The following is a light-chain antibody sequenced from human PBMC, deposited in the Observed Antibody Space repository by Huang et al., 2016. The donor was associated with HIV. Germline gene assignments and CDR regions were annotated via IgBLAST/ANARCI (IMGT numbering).Light chain of an antibody. J-gene: IGKJ1*01. CDR3: QQYYGSPPT. Sequence: DIVMTQSPDSLAVSLGERATINCKSSQRILYNSDTKNYLAWYQQKPGQPPKLLIYWASTRESGVPDRFSGSGSGTDCTLTISSLQAGDVAVYYCQQYYGSPPTFGQGTKVEIK. CDR2: WAS. CDR1: QRILYNSDTKNY. V-gene: IGKV4-1*01.